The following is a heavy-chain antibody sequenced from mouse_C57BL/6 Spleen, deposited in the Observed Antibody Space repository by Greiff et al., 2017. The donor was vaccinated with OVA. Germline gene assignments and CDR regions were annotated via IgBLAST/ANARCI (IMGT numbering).Heavy chain of an antibody. CDR2: INPNNGGT. V-gene: IGHV1-18*01. D-gene: IGHD1-1*01. CDR3: ARGGLYYYGSSYCAMDY. J-gene: IGHJ4*01. CDR1: GYTFTDYN. Sequence: DVQLQESGPELVKPGASVKIPCKASGYTFTDYNMDWVKQSHGKSLEWIGDINPNNGGTIYNQKFKGKATLTVDKSSSTAYMELRSLTSEDTAVYYCARGGLYYYGSSYCAMDYWGQGTSVTVSS.